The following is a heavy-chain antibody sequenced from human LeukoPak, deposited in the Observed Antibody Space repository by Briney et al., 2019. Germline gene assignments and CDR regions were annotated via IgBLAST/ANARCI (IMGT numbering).Heavy chain of an antibody. J-gene: IGHJ3*02. D-gene: IGHD3-22*01. V-gene: IGHV1-69*06. CDR1: GGTFSSYA. CDR2: VIPIFGTA. CDR3: ATENHYDTSGYYLVSGFDI. Sequence: SVKVSCKASGGTFSSYAISWVRQAPGQGLEWMGGVIPIFGTANYAQKFQGRVTMTEDTSTDTAYMELSSLKSEDTAVYYCATENHYDTSGYYLVSGFDIWGQGTMITVSS.